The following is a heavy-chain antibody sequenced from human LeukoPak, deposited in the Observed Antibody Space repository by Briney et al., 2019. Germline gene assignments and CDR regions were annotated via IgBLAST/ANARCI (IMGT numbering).Heavy chain of an antibody. V-gene: IGHV3-74*03. D-gene: IGHD6-19*01. Sequence: PGGSLRLSCAASGFTFSDYRMYWVRQPPGKGLVWASYINTDGRTTKYADSVKGRLTISRENAKNSLYLQMNSLRAEDTAVYYCARAWGYSSGWYDNWGQGTLVTVSS. J-gene: IGHJ5*02. CDR1: GFTFSDYR. CDR2: INTDGRTT. CDR3: ARAWGYSSGWYDN.